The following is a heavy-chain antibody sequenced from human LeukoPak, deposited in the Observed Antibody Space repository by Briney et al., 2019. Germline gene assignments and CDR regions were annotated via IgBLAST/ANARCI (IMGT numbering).Heavy chain of an antibody. J-gene: IGHJ4*02. Sequence: GGSLRLSCAASGFTFSDHYMDWVRQAPGKGLEWVGRIKNKAKSYITEYVASVEGRFTISRDDSKNSLYLQMNSLKNEDTAVYYCAKDAGTTGHWGQGTLVTVSS. CDR1: GFTFSDHY. V-gene: IGHV3-72*01. CDR2: IKNKAKSYIT. D-gene: IGHD2-8*02. CDR3: AKDAGTTGH.